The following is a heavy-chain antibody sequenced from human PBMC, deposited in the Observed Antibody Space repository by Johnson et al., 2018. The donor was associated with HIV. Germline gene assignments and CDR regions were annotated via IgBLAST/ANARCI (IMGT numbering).Heavy chain of an antibody. CDR3: VKDMGYGGPSDGSFDI. J-gene: IGHJ3*02. Sequence: VQLVESGGGLVQPGRSLRLSCAASGFTFDHYAMHWVRQAPGKGLEWVSGLTWNSDTIAYVDSVKGRFTISRDSAKKSLYLQMNSLRPEDTAVYYCVKDMGYGGPSDGSFDIWGQGTMVTVSS. V-gene: IGHV3-9*01. CDR2: LTWNSDTI. D-gene: IGHD4-23*01. CDR1: GFTFDHYA.